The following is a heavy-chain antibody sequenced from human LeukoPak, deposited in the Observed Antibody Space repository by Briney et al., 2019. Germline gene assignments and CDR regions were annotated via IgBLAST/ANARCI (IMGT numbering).Heavy chain of an antibody. D-gene: IGHD6-19*01. CDR2: IYYTGST. V-gene: IGHV4-59*01. CDR1: GGSISSDY. CDR3: ARGAGWYQF. J-gene: IGHJ4*02. Sequence: SETLSLTCTVSGGSISSDYWSWLRQPPGKGLEWIGYIYYTGSTNYNPSLKNRVTISVDTSRNQFSLKMTSVTAADTAVYYCARGAGWYQFWGQGTLVTVSS.